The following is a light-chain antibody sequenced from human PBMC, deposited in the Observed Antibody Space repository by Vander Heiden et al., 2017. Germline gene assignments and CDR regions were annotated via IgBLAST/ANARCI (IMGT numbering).Light chain of an antibody. V-gene: IGKV3-15*01. CDR2: RAS. CDR1: QSVSDN. Sequence: IVMTQSPATLSLSPGERATLSCSASQSVSDNLAWYQQKGGQTPRLLISRASTRATGIPARFSASGSGTDFSLTISSLQSEDFALYYCQQYDEWPYTFGQGTKLEIK. J-gene: IGKJ2*01. CDR3: QQYDEWPYT.